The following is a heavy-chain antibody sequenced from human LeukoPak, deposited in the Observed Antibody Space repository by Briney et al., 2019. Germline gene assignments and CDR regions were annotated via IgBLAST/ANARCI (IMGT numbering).Heavy chain of an antibody. CDR2: ISYDGSNK. D-gene: IGHD2-2*01. CDR3: ARDRYCSRTSCHPYNWFDP. Sequence: PGGSLRLSCAASGFTFSSYAMHWVRQAPGKGLEWVAVISYDGSNKYYADSVKGRFTISRDNSKNTLYLQMNSLRAEDTAVYYCARDRYCSRTSCHPYNWFDPWGQGTLVTVSS. J-gene: IGHJ5*02. V-gene: IGHV3-30-3*01. CDR1: GFTFSSYA.